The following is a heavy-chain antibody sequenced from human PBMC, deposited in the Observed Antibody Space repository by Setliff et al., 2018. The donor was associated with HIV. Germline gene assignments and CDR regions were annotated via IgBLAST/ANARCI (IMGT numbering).Heavy chain of an antibody. D-gene: IGHD4-17*01. CDR3: TRGGDYLGIPSYYYYYLDV. Sequence: ASVKVSCKASGHTFTSYDIYWVRQATGQGLEWMGWMNPNSGNTGYAQKFQGRVTMTRDTSISTAYMELSSLRSDDTAVYYCTRGGDYLGIPSYYYYYLDVWGKGTTVTAP. CDR1: GHTFTSYD. CDR2: MNPNSGNT. V-gene: IGHV1-8*02. J-gene: IGHJ6*03.